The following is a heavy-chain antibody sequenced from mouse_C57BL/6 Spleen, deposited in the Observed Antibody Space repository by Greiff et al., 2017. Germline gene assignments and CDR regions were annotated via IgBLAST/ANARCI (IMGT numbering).Heavy chain of an antibody. Sequence: VQLQQPGAELVKPGASVKMSCKASGYTFTSYWITWVKQRPGQGLEWIGDIYPGSGSTNYNEKFKSKATLTVDTSSSTAYMQLSSLTSEDSAVYYCARSGFITTVVGDYWGQGTSVTVSS. CDR1: GYTFTSYW. D-gene: IGHD1-1*01. CDR2: IYPGSGST. V-gene: IGHV1-55*01. J-gene: IGHJ4*01. CDR3: ARSGFITTVVGDY.